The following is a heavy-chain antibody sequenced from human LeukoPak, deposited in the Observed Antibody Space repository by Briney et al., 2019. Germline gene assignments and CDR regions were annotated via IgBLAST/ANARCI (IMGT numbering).Heavy chain of an antibody. Sequence: PGGSLRLSCAASGFRFDDYAMHWVRQAPGKGLEWVSGITWNSGSIGYADSVKGRFTISRDNAKNSLYLQMNSLRAEDTAVYYCAKGRNDYGDYVEWLPLGYWGQGTLVTVSS. D-gene: IGHD4-17*01. CDR3: AKGRNDYGDYVEWLPLGY. V-gene: IGHV3-9*01. CDR1: GFRFDDYA. CDR2: ITWNSGSI. J-gene: IGHJ4*02.